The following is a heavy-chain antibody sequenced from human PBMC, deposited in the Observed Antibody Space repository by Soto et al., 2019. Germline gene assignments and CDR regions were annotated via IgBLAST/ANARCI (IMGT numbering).Heavy chain of an antibody. CDR2: IYYSGST. CDR3: ARRVTTRPYYYYMDV. V-gene: IGHV4-59*08. CDR1: GGSISTYY. D-gene: IGHD4-4*01. Sequence: SETLSLTCTVSGGSISTYYWSWIRQPPGKGLEWMGYIYYSGSTDYNPSLKSRVTMSVDTSKNQFSLKLSSVTAADTAVYYCARRVTTRPYYYYMDVWGKGTTVTVSS. J-gene: IGHJ6*03.